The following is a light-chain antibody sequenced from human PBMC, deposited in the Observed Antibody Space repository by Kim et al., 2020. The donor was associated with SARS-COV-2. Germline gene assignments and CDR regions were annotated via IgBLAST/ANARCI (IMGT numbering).Light chain of an antibody. CDR2: CAS. V-gene: IGKV3-15*01. CDR3: QQYSHWPPVT. J-gene: IGKJ4*01. Sequence: AAPGERGNLSCRASQSITTNLAWYQHKPGQAPRLLIFCASTRATGIAARFSGSGSGTEFTLTISSRLSDDVAVYYCQQYSHWPPVTFGGGTKVEI. CDR1: QSITTN.